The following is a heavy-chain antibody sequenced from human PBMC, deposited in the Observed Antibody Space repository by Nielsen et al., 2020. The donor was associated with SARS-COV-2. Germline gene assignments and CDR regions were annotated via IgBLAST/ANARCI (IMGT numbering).Heavy chain of an antibody. CDR1: GGSISSYY. CDR2: IYYSGST. D-gene: IGHD6-13*01. J-gene: IGHJ6*02. Sequence: SETLSLTCTVSGGSISSYYWSWIRQPPGKGLEWIGYIYYSGSTNYNPSLKSRVTISVDTSKNQFSLKLSSVTAADTAVYYPTASLDSSSWYVGYYYYGMDVWGQGTTVTVSS. V-gene: IGHV4-59*08. CDR3: TASLDSSSWYVGYYYYGMDV.